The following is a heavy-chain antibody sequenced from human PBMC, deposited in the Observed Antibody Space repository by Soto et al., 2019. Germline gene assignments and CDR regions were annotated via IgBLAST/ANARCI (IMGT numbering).Heavy chain of an antibody. CDR2: IIPIFGTA. CDR1: GGTFSSYA. J-gene: IGHJ6*02. V-gene: IGHV1-69*01. CDR3: ARAGYYDRSGYYWDYYYGMDV. Sequence: QVQLVQSGAEVKKPGSSVKVSCKASGGTFSSYAISWVRQAPGQGLEWMGGIIPIFGTANYAQKFQGRVTITADESTSTAYMELSSLRSEETAVYYCARAGYYDRSGYYWDYYYGMDVWGQGTTVTVSS. D-gene: IGHD3-22*01.